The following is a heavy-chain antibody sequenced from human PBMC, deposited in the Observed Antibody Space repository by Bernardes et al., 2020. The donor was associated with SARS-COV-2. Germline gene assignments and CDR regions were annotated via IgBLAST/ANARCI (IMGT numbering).Heavy chain of an antibody. Sequence: GGSLRLSCAASGFTFSSYAMSWVRQAPGKGLEWVSAISGSGGSTYYADSVKGRFTISRDNSKNTLYLQMNSLRAEDTAVYYCAKSSYDFWSGYLYYFDYWGQGTLVTVSS. J-gene: IGHJ4*02. CDR2: ISGSGGST. CDR1: GFTFSSYA. CDR3: AKSSYDFWSGYLYYFDY. V-gene: IGHV3-23*01. D-gene: IGHD3-3*01.